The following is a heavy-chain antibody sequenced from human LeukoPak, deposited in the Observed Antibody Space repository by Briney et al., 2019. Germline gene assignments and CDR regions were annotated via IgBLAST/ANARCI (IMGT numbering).Heavy chain of an antibody. V-gene: IGHV4-4*07. Sequence: SETLSLTCTVSGGSISSYYWSWIRQPAGKGLEWIGRIYTSGSTNYNPSLKSRVTMSVDTSKNQFSLKLSSVTAADTAVYYCAGDLFDDVGGSYVYDYWGQGTLVTVSS. D-gene: IGHD1-26*01. J-gene: IGHJ4*02. CDR1: GGSISSYY. CDR2: IYTSGST. CDR3: AGDLFDDVGGSYVYDY.